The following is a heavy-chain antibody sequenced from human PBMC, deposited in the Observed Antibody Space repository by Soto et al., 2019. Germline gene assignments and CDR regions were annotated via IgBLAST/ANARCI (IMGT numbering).Heavy chain of an antibody. CDR2: IIDSGAST. V-gene: IGHV3-23*01. Sequence: GGSLRLSCAASGFTFRSCAMGWVRQAPGKGLEWVSDIIDSGASTYYADSVKGRFTISRDNSKSTLYLQMNSLRAEDTALYYCAKGRSYYYYYLMDVWGQGTTVTVSS. J-gene: IGHJ6*02. CDR3: AKGRSYYYYYLMDV. CDR1: GFTFRSCA.